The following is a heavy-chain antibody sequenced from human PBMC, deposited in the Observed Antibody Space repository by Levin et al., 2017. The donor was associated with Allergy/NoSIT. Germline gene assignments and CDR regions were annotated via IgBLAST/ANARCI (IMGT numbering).Heavy chain of an antibody. CDR1: GFTFSSYS. J-gene: IGHJ6*02. D-gene: IGHD4-17*01. Sequence: GGSLRLSCAASGFTFSSYSMNWVRQAPGKGLEWVSSISSSSSYIYYADSVKGRFTISRDNAKNSLYLQMNSLRAEDTAVYYCARDDGYGDYYYYGMDVWGQGTTVTVSS. V-gene: IGHV3-21*01. CDR3: ARDDGYGDYYYYGMDV. CDR2: ISSSSSYI.